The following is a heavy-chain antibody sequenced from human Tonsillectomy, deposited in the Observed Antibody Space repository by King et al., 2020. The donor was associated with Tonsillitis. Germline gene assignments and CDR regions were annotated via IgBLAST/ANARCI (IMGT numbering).Heavy chain of an antibody. CDR2: IYHSGST. CDR1: GGSISRGGYS. Sequence: LQLQESGSGLVKPSQTLSLTCAVSGGSISRGGYSWSWIRQPPGKGLEWIGYIYHSGSTYYNPSLKSRVTISVDRSKNQFSLKLRSVTAADTAVYYCARGPQLDISMATTFDDCGQQPLVTVSS. CDR3: ARGPQLDISMATTFDD. V-gene: IGHV4-30-2*01. D-gene: IGHD5-18*01. J-gene: IGHJ4*02.